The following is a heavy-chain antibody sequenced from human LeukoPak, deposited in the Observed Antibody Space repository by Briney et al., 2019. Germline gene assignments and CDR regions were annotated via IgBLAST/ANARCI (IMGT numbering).Heavy chain of an antibody. CDR1: GFTFSSYG. CDR3: AKDVSIFGPYWYFDL. D-gene: IGHD3/OR15-3a*01. V-gene: IGHV3-30*02. CDR2: IRYDGSNK. Sequence: GGSLRLSCAASGFTFSSYGMHWVRQAPGKGLAWVAFIRYDGSNKYYADSVKGRFTISRDNSKNTLYLQMNSLRAEDTAVYYCAKDVSIFGPYWYFDLWGRGTLVTVSS. J-gene: IGHJ2*01.